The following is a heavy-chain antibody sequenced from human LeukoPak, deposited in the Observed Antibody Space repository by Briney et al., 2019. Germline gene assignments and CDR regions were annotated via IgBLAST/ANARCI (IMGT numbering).Heavy chain of an antibody. CDR2: IKQDGSEK. CDR1: GFTFSSYW. D-gene: IGHD6-13*01. V-gene: IGHV3-7*01. Sequence: PGRSLRLSCAASGFTFSSYWMSWVRQAPGKGLEWVANIKQDGSEKYYVDSVKGRFTISRDNAKNSLYLQMNSLRAEDTAVYYCARVPYSSSWFLFDPWGQGTLVTVSS. J-gene: IGHJ5*02. CDR3: ARVPYSSSWFLFDP.